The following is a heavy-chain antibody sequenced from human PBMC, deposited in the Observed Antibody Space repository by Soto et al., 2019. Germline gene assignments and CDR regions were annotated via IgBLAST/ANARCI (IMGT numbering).Heavy chain of an antibody. CDR1: GGSISSYY. Sequence: PSETLSLTCTVSGGSISSYYWSWIRQPPGKGLEWIGYIYYSGSTNYNPSLKSRVTISVDTSKNQFSLKLSSVTAADTAVYYCARVRQLAPFDYWGQGTLVTVSS. CDR3: ARVRQLAPFDY. D-gene: IGHD6-6*01. CDR2: IYYSGST. J-gene: IGHJ4*02. V-gene: IGHV4-59*01.